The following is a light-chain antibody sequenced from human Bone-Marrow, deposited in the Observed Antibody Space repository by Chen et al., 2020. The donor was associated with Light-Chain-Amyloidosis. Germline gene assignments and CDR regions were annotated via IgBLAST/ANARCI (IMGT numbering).Light chain of an antibody. Sequence: SYVLTQPPSVSVAPGKTARITCGGNNIGSKSVHWYQQKPGQAPVLVVYDDIDRPSGIPERFSGSNSGNTATLTISRVETGDEADYYCQVWDSSSDHVVFGGGTKLTVL. J-gene: IGLJ2*01. CDR3: QVWDSSSDHVV. CDR1: NIGSKS. V-gene: IGLV3-21*03. CDR2: DDI.